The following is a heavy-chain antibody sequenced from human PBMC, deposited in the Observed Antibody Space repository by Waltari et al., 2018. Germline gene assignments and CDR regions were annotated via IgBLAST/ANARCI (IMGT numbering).Heavy chain of an antibody. CDR2: IYHSGND. CDR3: ARTPGV. Sequence: QVQLQESGPGLVKPSETLSLTCTVSGYSISSGYYWGWIRQPPGKGLEWIGSIYHSGNDNYNPSLKSRVTISVDTSKNQFSLKLSSVTAADAAVYYCARTPGVWGKGTTVTVSS. V-gene: IGHV4-38-2*02. CDR1: GYSISSGYY. J-gene: IGHJ6*04.